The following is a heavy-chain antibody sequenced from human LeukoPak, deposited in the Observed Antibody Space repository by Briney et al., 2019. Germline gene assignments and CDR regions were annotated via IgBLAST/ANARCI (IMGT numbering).Heavy chain of an antibody. V-gene: IGHV3-21*01. Sequence: PGGSLRLSCAASGFTFSSYSMNWVRQAPGKGLEWASSISSSSSYIYYADSVKGRFTISRDNAKNSLYLQMNSLRAEDTAVYYCARDRHYYDSSGPLGYWGQGTLVTVSS. CDR3: ARDRHYYDSSGPLGY. J-gene: IGHJ4*02. CDR2: ISSSSSYI. CDR1: GFTFSSYS. D-gene: IGHD3-22*01.